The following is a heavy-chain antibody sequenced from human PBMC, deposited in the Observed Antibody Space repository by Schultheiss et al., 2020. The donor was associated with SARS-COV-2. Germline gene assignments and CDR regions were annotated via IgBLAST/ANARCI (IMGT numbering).Heavy chain of an antibody. CDR2: IYHSGST. CDR3: ARERSSSSVDY. V-gene: IGHV4-30-2*01. D-gene: IGHD6-6*01. Sequence: SETLSLTCAVSGGSISSGGYSWSWIRQPPGKGLEWIGYIYHSGSTYYNPSLKSRVTISVDRSKNQFSLKLSSVTAADTAVYYCARERSSSSVDYWGQGTLVTVSS. CDR1: GGSISSGGYS. J-gene: IGHJ4*02.